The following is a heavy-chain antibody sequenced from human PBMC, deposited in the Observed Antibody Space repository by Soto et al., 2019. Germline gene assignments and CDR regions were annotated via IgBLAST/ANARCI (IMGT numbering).Heavy chain of an antibody. CDR1: GYTFSSYG. CDR2: NSAYNGNT. V-gene: IGHV1-18*01. CDR3: ARGGKYCTNRVCSFYDMDV. J-gene: IGHJ6*02. Sequence: QVKLVQSGAEVKKPGASVKVSCKASGYTFSSYGISWVRQAPGQGLEWMGWNSAYNGNTNYAQKFQGRVTMTTDTSTSTAYMELRSLRSDDTAVYYCARGGKYCTNRVCSFYDMDVWGQGTTVTVSS. D-gene: IGHD2-8*01.